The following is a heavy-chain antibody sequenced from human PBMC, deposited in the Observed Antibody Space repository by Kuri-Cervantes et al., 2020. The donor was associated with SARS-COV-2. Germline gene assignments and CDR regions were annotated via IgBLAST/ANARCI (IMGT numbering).Heavy chain of an antibody. J-gene: IGHJ3*02. CDR3: ATQLGGVEYSSSGSGAFDI. D-gene: IGHD6-6*01. Sequence: KVSCKGSGYSFTSYWIGWVRQMPGKGLEWMEIIYPGDSDTRYSPSFQGQVTISADKSISTAYLQWSSLKASDTAMYYCATQLGGVEYSSSGSGAFDIWGQGTMVTVSS. V-gene: IGHV5-51*01. CDR2: IYPGDSDT. CDR1: GYSFTSYW.